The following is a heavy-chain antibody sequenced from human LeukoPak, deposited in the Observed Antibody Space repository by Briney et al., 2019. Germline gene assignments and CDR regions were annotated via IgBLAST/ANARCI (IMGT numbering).Heavy chain of an antibody. CDR3: SRDLDCTVTTCFGGDDGFDL. J-gene: IGHJ3*01. V-gene: IGHV3-21*01. Sequence: MAGGSLRLSCEASGFTFSIYSMKWVRQVPGKGLEWVSSISSQSIYIYYADSVKGRFAISRDNAKKSLYLQMNSLTAEDTAVYFCSRDLDCTVTTCFGGDDGFDLWGQGTMVTVSS. CDR1: GFTFSIYS. D-gene: IGHD2-8*02. CDR2: ISSQSIYI.